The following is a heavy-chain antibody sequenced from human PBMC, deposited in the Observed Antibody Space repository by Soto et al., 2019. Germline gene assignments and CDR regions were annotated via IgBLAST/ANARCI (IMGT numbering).Heavy chain of an antibody. V-gene: IGHV5-51*01. Sequence: GESLKISCQASGYSFPIFWIAWVRQMPGKGLEWMGIIYPGDSDTRYSPSFQGRVTISADKSINTAYLQWSSLQAADTGIYYCARQGPSSGSDYADFDSWGLGTLVTVSS. CDR3: ARQGPSSGSDYADFDS. J-gene: IGHJ4*02. CDR2: IYPGDSDT. CDR1: GYSFPIFW. D-gene: IGHD3-10*01.